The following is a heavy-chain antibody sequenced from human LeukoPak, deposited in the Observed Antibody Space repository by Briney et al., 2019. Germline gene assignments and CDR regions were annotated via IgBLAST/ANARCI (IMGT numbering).Heavy chain of an antibody. V-gene: IGHV1-2*02. Sequence: ASLKVSCKASGYTFADYYMHWVRQAPGQGLEWMGWINPNSGGTNYAQKFYARVTMTRDTSISTAYMELSRLRSDDTAVYYCARGGYCSGGSCFSFDYWGQGTLVTVSS. J-gene: IGHJ4*02. D-gene: IGHD2-15*01. CDR1: GYTFADYY. CDR3: ARGGYCSGGSCFSFDY. CDR2: INPNSGGT.